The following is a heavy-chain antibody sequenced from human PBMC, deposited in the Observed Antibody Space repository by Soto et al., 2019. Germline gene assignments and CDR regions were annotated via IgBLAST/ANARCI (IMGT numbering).Heavy chain of an antibody. CDR2: VYYSGST. Sequence: QVQLQESGPGLVKPSETLSLTCTVSGGSISSYHWSWIRQPPGKGLEWIAYVYYSGSTDYNPSLRGRGTISLDTSKNQFSLKLSSVTAADTAVYYCARDSRFCTDGVCYPRWFDPWGQGMLVTVSS. CDR3: ARDSRFCTDGVCYPRWFDP. CDR1: GGSISSYH. J-gene: IGHJ5*02. D-gene: IGHD2-8*01. V-gene: IGHV4-59*01.